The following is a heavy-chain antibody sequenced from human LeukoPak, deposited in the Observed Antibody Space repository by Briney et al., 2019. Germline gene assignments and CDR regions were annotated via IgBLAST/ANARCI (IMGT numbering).Heavy chain of an antibody. D-gene: IGHD3-10*01. CDR3: ARQYGSGSAYTPVVDL. J-gene: IGHJ4*02. CDR1: GGSISSHYY. V-gene: IGHV4-39*01. CDR2: IYYSGST. Sequence: SETLSFTCTVSGGSISSHYYWIWIRQPPGKGLEWIGSIYYSGSTYYNPSLKSRVTISVDTSKNQFSLKLSSPTASETAVYYCARQYGSGSAYTPVVDLWGQGTLVTVSS.